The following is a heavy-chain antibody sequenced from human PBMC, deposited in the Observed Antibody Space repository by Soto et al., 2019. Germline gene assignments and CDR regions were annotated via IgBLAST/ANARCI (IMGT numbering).Heavy chain of an antibody. V-gene: IGHV3-23*01. Sequence: GGSLRLSCEVSGFTVINYAMTWVRQPPGKGLEWVSGISGDGGSTYYAYFVKGRFTISRDNSKNKMYLEMNSLRAEDTAVYYCQAHCYCSGGSCYSEYYYYYMDVWGKGTTVTASS. CDR3: QAHCYCSGGSCYSEYYYYYMDV. D-gene: IGHD2-15*01. J-gene: IGHJ6*03. CDR1: GFTVINYA. CDR2: ISGDGGST.